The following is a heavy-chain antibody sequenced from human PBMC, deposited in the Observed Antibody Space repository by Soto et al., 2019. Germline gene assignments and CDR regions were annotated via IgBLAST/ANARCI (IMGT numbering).Heavy chain of an antibody. D-gene: IGHD3-22*01. CDR3: ARDQTDSGGYSDS. CDR2: IWNDGSNE. Sequence: LSLTCDVSGYSISSGSYWAWIRQAPGKGPEWVAIIWNDGSNEYYADSVKGRFTISRDNSKNTVYLQVSKLRAEDTAVYFCARDQTDSGGYSDSWGQGTLVTVSS. J-gene: IGHJ4*02. CDR1: GYSISSGS. V-gene: IGHV3-33*08.